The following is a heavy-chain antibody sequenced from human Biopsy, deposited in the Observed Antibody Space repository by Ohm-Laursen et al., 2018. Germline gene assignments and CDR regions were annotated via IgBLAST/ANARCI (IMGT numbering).Heavy chain of an antibody. D-gene: IGHD3-22*01. V-gene: IGHV4-59*01. CDR2: VYYTGST. CDR3: ARDRGYYSDRTVPGYFDL. CDR1: GDSISSYY. Sequence: GTLSLTCTVSGDSISSYYWSWIRQPPWKGLEWIGYVYYTGSTDYNPSLQSRVTISVDTSKNHFSLRLRSVTPADTAIYYCARDRGYYSDRTVPGYFDLWGRGTLVTVSS. J-gene: IGHJ2*01.